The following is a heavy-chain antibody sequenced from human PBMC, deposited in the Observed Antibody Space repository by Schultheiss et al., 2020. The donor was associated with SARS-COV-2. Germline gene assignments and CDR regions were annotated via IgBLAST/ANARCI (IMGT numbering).Heavy chain of an antibody. D-gene: IGHD3-3*01. CDR1: GFTVSSNY. J-gene: IGHJ4*02. CDR3: AREEEAYYDFWSGYSRSSSDYYFDN. Sequence: GGSLRLSCAASGFTVSSNYMSWVRQAPGKGLEWVSAISGSGGSTYYADSVKGRFTISRDNAKNSLYLQMNSLRAEDTAVYYCAREEEAYYDFWSGYSRSSSDYYFDNWGQGTLVTVSS. CDR2: ISGSGGST. V-gene: IGHV3-21*01.